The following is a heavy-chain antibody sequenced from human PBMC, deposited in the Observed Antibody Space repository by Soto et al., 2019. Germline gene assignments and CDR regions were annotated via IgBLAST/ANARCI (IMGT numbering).Heavy chain of an antibody. D-gene: IGHD2-2*01. J-gene: IGHJ4*02. V-gene: IGHV4-38-2*02. Sequence: PSETLSLTCAVSGYSISSGYYWGWIRQPPGKGMEWIGSIYHSGSTYYNPSLKSRVTISVDTSKNQFSLKLSSVTAADTAVYYCARDQLPGNDFDYWGQGTLVTGSS. CDR3: ARDQLPGNDFDY. CDR1: GYSISSGYY. CDR2: IYHSGST.